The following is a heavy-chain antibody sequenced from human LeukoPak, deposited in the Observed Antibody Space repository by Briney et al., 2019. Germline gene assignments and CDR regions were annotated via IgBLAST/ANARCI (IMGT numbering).Heavy chain of an antibody. D-gene: IGHD3-22*01. CDR1: GFTFSSYG. V-gene: IGHV3-21*01. Sequence: GGSLRLSCAASGFTFSSYGMNWVRQAPGKGLEWVSSISSSSSYIYYADSVKGRFTISRDNATNSLYLQMNSLRAEDTAVYYCARALRDSNAFDIWGQGTMVTVSS. CDR2: ISSSSSYI. CDR3: ARALRDSNAFDI. J-gene: IGHJ3*02.